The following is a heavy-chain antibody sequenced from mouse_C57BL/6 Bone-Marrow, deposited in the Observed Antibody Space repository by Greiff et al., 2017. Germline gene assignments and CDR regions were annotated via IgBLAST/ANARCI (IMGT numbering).Heavy chain of an antibody. CDR2: IRSKSSNYAT. D-gene: IGHD2-2*01. J-gene: IGHJ1*03. Sequence: EVHLVESGGGLVQPKGSLKLSCAASGFTFNTYAMHWVRQAPGKGLEWVARIRSKSSNYATYYADSVKDRFTISRDDSQSMLYLQMNNLKTEDTARYYCVRDDGYDGGYWYFDVWGTGTTVTVSS. CDR3: VRDDGYDGGYWYFDV. CDR1: GFTFNTYA. V-gene: IGHV10-3*01.